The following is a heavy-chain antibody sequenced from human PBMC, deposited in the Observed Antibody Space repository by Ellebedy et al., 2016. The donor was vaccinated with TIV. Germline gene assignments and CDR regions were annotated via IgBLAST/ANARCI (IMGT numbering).Heavy chain of an antibody. V-gene: IGHV4-39*01. D-gene: IGHD5-24*01. CDR1: GGSITNRNYY. CDR3: SSILEMATISSDYFES. J-gene: IGHJ4*02. Sequence: SETLSLXXTVSGGSITNRNYYWGWIRQPPGKGLEWIGSVYYSGNTYYNPSLESRATISIDTSKSQFSLKLSSVTAADTAVYYCSSILEMATISSDYFESWGQGTLVTVSS. CDR2: VYYSGNT.